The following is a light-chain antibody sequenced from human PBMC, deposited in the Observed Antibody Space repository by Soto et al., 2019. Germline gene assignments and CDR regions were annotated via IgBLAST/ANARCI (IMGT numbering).Light chain of an antibody. CDR3: GSITRSSTSV. V-gene: IGLV2-14*02. Sequence: QSALTQPASVSGSPGQSITISCTGTSSDVGNYNLVSWYQQYPGKAPKLMIYEGGKRPSGVSNRFSGSKSGNTASLTISGIQAEDEGDYYCGSITRSSTSVFGTGTKLTVL. J-gene: IGLJ1*01. CDR1: SSDVGNYNL. CDR2: EGG.